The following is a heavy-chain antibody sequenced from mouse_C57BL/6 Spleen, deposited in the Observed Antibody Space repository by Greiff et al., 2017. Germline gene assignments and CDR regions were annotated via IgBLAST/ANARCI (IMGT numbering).Heavy chain of an antibody. V-gene: IGHV1-52*01. CDR2: IDPSDSET. CDR3: ARKRNSSYVDFDY. J-gene: IGHJ2*01. CDR1: GYTFTSYW. D-gene: IGHD1-1*01. Sequence: QVQLQQPGAELVMPGSSVKLSCKASGYTFTSYWMHWVKQRPIQGLEWIGNIDPSDSETHYNQKFKDKATLTVDKSSSTAYMQLSSLTSEDSAVYYCARKRNSSYVDFDYWGQGTTLTVSS.